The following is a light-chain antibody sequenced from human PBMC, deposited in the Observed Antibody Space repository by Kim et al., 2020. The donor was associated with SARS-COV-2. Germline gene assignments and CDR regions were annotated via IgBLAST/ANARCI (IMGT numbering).Light chain of an antibody. CDR1: QSISSW. J-gene: IGKJ2*01. Sequence: SAAVGDRVPITCRASQSISSWLAWYEQKAGKAPKLLIYKASSLESGVPSRFSGSGSGTEFTLTISSLQPDDFATYYCQQYNNYPNTFGQGTKLEI. V-gene: IGKV1-5*03. CDR3: QQYNNYPNT. CDR2: KAS.